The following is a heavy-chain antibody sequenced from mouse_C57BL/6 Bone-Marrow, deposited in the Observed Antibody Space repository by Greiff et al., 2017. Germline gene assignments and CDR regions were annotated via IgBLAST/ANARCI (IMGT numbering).Heavy chain of an antibody. V-gene: IGHV14-4*01. Sequence: EVQLQQSGAELVRPGASVKLSCTASGFNIKDDYIHWVKQRPEQGLEWIGWIDPEIGDTEYASKFQGKATITSDTSSNTAYLQLSSLTSEDTAVYYCSSLEGNYFDFWGQGTPLTVAS. J-gene: IGHJ2*01. CDR2: IDPEIGDT. CDR1: GFNIKDDY. CDR3: SSLEGNYFDF.